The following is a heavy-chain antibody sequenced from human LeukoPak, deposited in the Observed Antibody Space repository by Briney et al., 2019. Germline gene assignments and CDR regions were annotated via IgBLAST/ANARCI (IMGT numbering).Heavy chain of an antibody. CDR3: ARGGDGYNYDFDY. CDR1: GFTFSSYW. D-gene: IGHD5-24*01. J-gene: IGHJ4*02. V-gene: IGHV3-74*01. CDR2: IYSDANST. Sequence: PGGSLRLSCAASGFTFSSYWMHWVRQAPGKGLVWVSHIYSDANSTNYADSVKGRFTISRDNAKNTPYLQMNSLKAEDTAVYYCARGGDGYNYDFDYWGQGTLVTVSS.